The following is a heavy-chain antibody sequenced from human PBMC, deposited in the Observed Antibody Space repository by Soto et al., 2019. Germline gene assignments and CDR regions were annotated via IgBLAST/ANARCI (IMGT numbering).Heavy chain of an antibody. CDR2: ITGTGGNT. J-gene: IGHJ6*02. CDR3: ARIRGYWYGLDV. Sequence: PGGSLRLSCAASGFTLSTYGMTWVRQAPGKGLEWVSAITGTGGNTYYVDSVKGRFTSSRDNSKNMLYLQMNSLRVEDTAVYYCARIRGYWYGLDVWGQGTTVTVSS. V-gene: IGHV3-23*01. CDR1: GFTLSTYG.